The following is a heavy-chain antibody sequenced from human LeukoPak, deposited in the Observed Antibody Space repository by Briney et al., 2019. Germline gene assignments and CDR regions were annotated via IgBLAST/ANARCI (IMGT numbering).Heavy chain of an antibody. D-gene: IGHD3-16*01. CDR2: VSSDGDIT. CDR1: GFTFSSYG. Sequence: GRSLRLSCAASGFTFSSYGMHWVRQAPGKGLEWVAVVSSDGDITYYADSVKGRFTISRDNSRNTMYLQMNSLRAEDTAVYYCAKEGSTTFREDFDCWGQGTLVTVSS. V-gene: IGHV3-30*18. J-gene: IGHJ4*02. CDR3: AKEGSTTFREDFDC.